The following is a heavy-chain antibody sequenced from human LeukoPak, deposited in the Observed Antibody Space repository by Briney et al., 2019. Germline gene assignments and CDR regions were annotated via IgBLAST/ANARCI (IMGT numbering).Heavy chain of an antibody. V-gene: IGHV4-39*01. CDR2: IYYSGST. J-gene: IGHJ3*02. CDR3: ARQMPGLTILAFDI. CDR1: GGSISSGGYY. Sequence: PSQTLSLTCTVSGGSISSGGYYWGWIRQPPGKGLEWIGSIYYSGSTYYNPSLKSRVTISVDTSKNQFSLKLSSVTAADTAVYYCARQMPGLTILAFDIWGQGTMVTVSS. D-gene: IGHD4/OR15-4a*01.